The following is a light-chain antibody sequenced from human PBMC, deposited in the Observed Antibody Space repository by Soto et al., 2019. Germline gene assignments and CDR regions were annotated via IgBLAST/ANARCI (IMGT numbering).Light chain of an antibody. CDR1: SSNIGSNY. Sequence: QSVLTQPPSASGTPGQRVTISCSGSSSNIGSNYVYWYQQLPGTAPKLLIYRNNQRPSGVPDRFSGSKSGTSASLAISGLRSEDEADYYCAAWDDSLGGHVIFGGGTKLTV. J-gene: IGLJ2*01. CDR2: RNN. CDR3: AAWDDSLGGHVI. V-gene: IGLV1-47*01.